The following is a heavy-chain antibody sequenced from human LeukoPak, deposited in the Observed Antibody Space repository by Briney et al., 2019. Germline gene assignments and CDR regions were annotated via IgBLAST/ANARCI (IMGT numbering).Heavy chain of an antibody. D-gene: IGHD3-10*01. V-gene: IGHV4-34*01. J-gene: IGHJ4*02. CDR2: INHSGST. Sequence: SETLSLTCAVYGGSFSGYYWSWIRQPPGKGLEWIGEINHSGSTNYNPSLKSRVTISVDTSKNQFSLKLSSVTAEDTAVYYCARLAYGSGGTFDYWGQGTLVTVSS. CDR1: GGSFSGYY. CDR3: ARLAYGSGGTFDY.